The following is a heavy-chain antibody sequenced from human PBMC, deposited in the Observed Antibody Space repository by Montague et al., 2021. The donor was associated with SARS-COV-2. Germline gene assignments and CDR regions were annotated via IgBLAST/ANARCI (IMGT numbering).Heavy chain of an antibody. D-gene: IGHD2-15*01. J-gene: IGHJ4*02. CDR3: AKDADPVVVAAKPDY. CDR1: GFTFSSYA. Sequence: SLRLPCAASGFTFSSYAMSWVRQAPGKGLEWVSAISGSGGSTYXXXSXXXRFTISRDNSKNTLYLQLNSLRAEDTAVYYCAKDADPVVVAAKPDYWGQGTLVTVSS. CDR2: ISGSGGST. V-gene: IGHV3-23*01.